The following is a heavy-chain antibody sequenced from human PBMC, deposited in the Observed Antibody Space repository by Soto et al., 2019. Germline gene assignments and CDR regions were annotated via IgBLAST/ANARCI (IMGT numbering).Heavy chain of an antibody. J-gene: IGHJ4*02. V-gene: IGHV5-10-1*01. Sequence: HGESLKISCKGSGYSFTSYWISWVRQMPGKGLEWMGRIDPSDSYTNYSPSFQGHVTISADKSISTAYLQWSSLKASDTAMYYCARHSSPLYCSGGSCYSLSHYYFDYWGQGTLVTVSS. CDR2: IDPSDSYT. CDR3: ARHSSPLYCSGGSCYSLSHYYFDY. CDR1: GYSFTSYW. D-gene: IGHD2-15*01.